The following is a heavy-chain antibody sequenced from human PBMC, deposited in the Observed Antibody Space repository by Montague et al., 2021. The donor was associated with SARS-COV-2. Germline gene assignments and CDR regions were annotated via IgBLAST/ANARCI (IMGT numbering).Heavy chain of an antibody. CDR2: IYHSRST. CDR1: GYSISSGYY. Sequence: SETLSLTCTVSGYSISSGYYWCWIRQPPGKGLEWIGSIYHSRSTYYNPSLKSRVTISVDTSKNQFSLKLSSVTAADTAVYYCAVNSNCYSYYGMDVWGQGTMVTLSS. CDR3: AVNSNCYSYYGMDV. J-gene: IGHJ6*02. D-gene: IGHD4-11*01. V-gene: IGHV4-38-2*02.